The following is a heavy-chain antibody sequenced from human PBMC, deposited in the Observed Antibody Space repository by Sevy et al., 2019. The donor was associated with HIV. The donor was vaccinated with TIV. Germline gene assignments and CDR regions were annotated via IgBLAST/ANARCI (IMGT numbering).Heavy chain of an antibody. D-gene: IGHD1-26*01. Sequence: GESLKISCQGSGYRFSNNWVAWVRQRPGKGLEWMGMIYPGNSDTRYSPSFQGQVIISADNSISTAYVQWRSLKASDTAIYYCASGAHLPLVGFDFWGQGTGVTVSS. CDR2: IYPGNSDT. V-gene: IGHV5-51*01. CDR3: ASGAHLPLVGFDF. J-gene: IGHJ3*01. CDR1: GYRFSNNW.